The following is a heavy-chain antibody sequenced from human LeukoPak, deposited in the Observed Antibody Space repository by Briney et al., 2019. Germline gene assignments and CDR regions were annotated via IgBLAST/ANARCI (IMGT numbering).Heavy chain of an antibody. J-gene: IGHJ3*02. CDR2: ISVHNGNT. Sequence: ASVKVSCKASGYTFTRYAITWVRQAPGQGPEWMGRISVHNGNTNYAQKLQGRVTMTTDTSTSTAYMELRSLRSDDTAVYYCARGGYYNILTGYETADAFDIWGQGTMVTVSP. CDR1: GYTFTRYA. D-gene: IGHD3-9*01. V-gene: IGHV1-18*01. CDR3: ARGGYYNILTGYETADAFDI.